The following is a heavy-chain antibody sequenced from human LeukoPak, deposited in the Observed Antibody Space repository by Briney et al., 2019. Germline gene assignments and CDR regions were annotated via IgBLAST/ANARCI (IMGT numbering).Heavy chain of an antibody. V-gene: IGHV4-34*01. Sequence: PSETLSVTCAVYGGSFSGNYWSCIRQPPGKGLEWIGEINHSGSTNYNPSLKSRVTISVDTSKNQFSLKLSSVTAADTAVYYCARGKGNYWGQGTLVTVSS. J-gene: IGHJ4*02. CDR2: INHSGST. D-gene: IGHD3-10*01. CDR1: GGSFSGNY. CDR3: ARGKGNY.